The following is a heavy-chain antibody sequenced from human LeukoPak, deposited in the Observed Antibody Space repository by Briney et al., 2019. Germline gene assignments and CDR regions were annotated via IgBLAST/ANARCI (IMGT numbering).Heavy chain of an antibody. CDR1: GYTFTSYY. J-gene: IGHJ5*02. CDR2: INPSGGST. D-gene: IGHD3-22*01. Sequence: ASVKVSCKASGYTFTSYYMHWVRQAPGQGLEWMGIINPSGGSTSYAQKFQGRVTMTRDTSTSTVYMELSSLRSEDTAVYYCARGRISRITMIVVTPNWFDPWGQGTLVTVSS. V-gene: IGHV1-46*01. CDR3: ARGRISRITMIVVTPNWFDP.